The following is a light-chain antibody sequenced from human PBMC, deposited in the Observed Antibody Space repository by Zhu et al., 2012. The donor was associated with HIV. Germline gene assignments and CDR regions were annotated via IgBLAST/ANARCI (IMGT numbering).Light chain of an antibody. CDR1: RSVSSF. CDR3: HQYDKSWT. V-gene: IGKV3-11*01. J-gene: IGKJ1*01. Sequence: IVLTQSPATLSLSPGERATVSCRASRSVSSFVAWYQQKPGQAPRLLIYDASKRATGIPARFSGSGSGTDFTLTISSLEPEDFAVYYCHQYDKSWTFGQGTRVEIK. CDR2: DAS.